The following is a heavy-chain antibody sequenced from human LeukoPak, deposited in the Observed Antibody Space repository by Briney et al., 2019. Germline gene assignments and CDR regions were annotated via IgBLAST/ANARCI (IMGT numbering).Heavy chain of an antibody. J-gene: IGHJ6*02. CDR3: ARVVQQLGGDYYGMDV. CDR2: IIPILGIA. V-gene: IGHV1-69*04. CDR1: GGTFSSYA. D-gene: IGHD6-13*01. Sequence: ASVKVSCKASGGTFSSYAISWVRQAPGQGLEWMGRIIPILGIANYAQKFQGRVTITADKSTSTAYMELSSLRSEDTAVYYCARVVQQLGGDYYGMDVWGQGTTVTVSS.